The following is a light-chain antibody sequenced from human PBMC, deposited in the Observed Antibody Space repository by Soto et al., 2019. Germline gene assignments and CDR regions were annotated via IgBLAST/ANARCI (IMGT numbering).Light chain of an antibody. J-gene: IGKJ1*01. CDR3: QHMRT. Sequence: DIQMTQSPSSLSASVGDRVTITCRASQNIDNWIAWYQQKPGKAPKFLIYDASTLESGVPSRFSGSGFGTEFSLTHRSEPADDFGIHYFQHMRTFGQGTKVEIK. CDR2: DAS. V-gene: IGKV1-5*01. CDR1: QNIDNW.